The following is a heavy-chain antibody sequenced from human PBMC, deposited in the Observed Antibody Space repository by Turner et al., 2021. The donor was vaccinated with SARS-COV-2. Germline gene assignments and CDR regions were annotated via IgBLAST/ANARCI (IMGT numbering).Heavy chain of an antibody. Sequence: QVQLQVSGPVLVRPSETLSLTCTVSGGSISSKSWRWIRQSPGRGLEWIGYFHKIGSIDYNPTLRSRVTISVDTSKNQLSLNLISMTAADTAVYYCARHQGSTSGYDHGMNVWGQETAVIVSS. D-gene: IGHD1-1*01. V-gene: IGHV4-59*08. CDR2: FHKIGSI. CDR1: GGSISSKS. J-gene: IGHJ6*02. CDR3: ARHQGSTSGYDHGMNV.